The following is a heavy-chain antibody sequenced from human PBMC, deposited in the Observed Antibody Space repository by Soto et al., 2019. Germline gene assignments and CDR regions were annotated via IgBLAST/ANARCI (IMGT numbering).Heavy chain of an antibody. CDR2: IIPIFGTA. Sequence: ASVKVSCKASGGTFSSYAISWVRQAPGQGLEWMGGIIPIFGTANYAQKFQGRVTITADESTSTAYMELSSLRSEDTAVYYCARGAAYCGGDCYPGLDAFDIWGQGTMVTVSS. D-gene: IGHD2-21*02. CDR3: ARGAAYCGGDCYPGLDAFDI. V-gene: IGHV1-69*13. J-gene: IGHJ3*02. CDR1: GGTFSSYA.